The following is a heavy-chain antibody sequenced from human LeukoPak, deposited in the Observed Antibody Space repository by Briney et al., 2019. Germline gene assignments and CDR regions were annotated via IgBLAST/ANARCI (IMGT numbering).Heavy chain of an antibody. V-gene: IGHV3-66*01. CDR2: IYSCGST. CDR1: GFPVSSNY. Sequence: GGSLRLPCSASGFPVSSNYMSWVRQAPGKGLEWVLGIYSCGSTYYADSVKGRFTISRDNSKNTLYLQMNSLRAEDTAVYYCAKGVGYCSGGSCQQFDYWGQGTLVTVSS. J-gene: IGHJ4*02. D-gene: IGHD2-15*01. CDR3: AKGVGYCSGGSCQQFDY.